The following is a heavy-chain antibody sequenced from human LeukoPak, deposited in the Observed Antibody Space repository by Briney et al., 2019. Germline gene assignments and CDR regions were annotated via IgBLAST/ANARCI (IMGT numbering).Heavy chain of an antibody. CDR3: ARVQRDTVGDY. J-gene: IGHJ4*02. Sequence: GGSLRLSCAASRFTFNSYAMSWVRQAPGKGLEWVSVIGGSNGITFYVGSVKGRFTISRDNSKDTLYLQMNSLRAEDTAVYYCARVQRDTVGDYWGQGTLVTVSS. D-gene: IGHD2-15*01. V-gene: IGHV3-23*01. CDR2: IGGSNGIT. CDR1: RFTFNSYA.